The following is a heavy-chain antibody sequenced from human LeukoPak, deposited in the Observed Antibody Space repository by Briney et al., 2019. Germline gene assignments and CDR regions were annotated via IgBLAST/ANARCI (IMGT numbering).Heavy chain of an antibody. Sequence: ASVKVSCKASGYTFTRFGLNWVQLAPGQGLEWMGWINTNTGNPTYAQGFTGRFVFSLDTSVSTAYLQITSLKAEDTAVYYCARERYCGSTSCLDYWGQGTLVTVSS. CDR3: ARERYCGSTSCLDY. J-gene: IGHJ4*02. D-gene: IGHD2-2*01. CDR2: INTNTGNP. CDR1: GYTFTRFG. V-gene: IGHV7-4-1*02.